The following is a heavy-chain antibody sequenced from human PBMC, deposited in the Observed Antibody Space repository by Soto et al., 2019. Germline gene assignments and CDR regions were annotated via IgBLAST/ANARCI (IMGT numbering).Heavy chain of an antibody. J-gene: IGHJ4*02. CDR1: GFTFSSYS. D-gene: IGHD3-3*01. V-gene: IGHV3-21*01. CDR2: ISSSSSYI. Sequence: GGSLRLSCAASGFTFSSYSMNWVRQAPGKGLEWVSSISSSSSYIYYADSVKGRFTISRDNAKNSLYLQMNSLRAEDTAVYYCASGGIDFWSGYGVDYWGQGTLVTVSS. CDR3: ASGGIDFWSGYGVDY.